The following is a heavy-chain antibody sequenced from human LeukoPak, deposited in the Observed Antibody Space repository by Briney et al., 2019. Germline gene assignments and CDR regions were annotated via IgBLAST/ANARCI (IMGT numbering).Heavy chain of an antibody. Sequence: PGGSLRLSCAASGFTFSSHSMNWVRQAPGKGLEWVSYISSSGSTIYYADSVKGRFTISRDNAKNSLYLQMNSLRAEDTAVYYCATEGDRRGGDYWGQGTLVTVSS. CDR3: ATEGDRRGGDY. J-gene: IGHJ4*02. CDR1: GFTFSSHS. CDR2: ISSSGSTI. D-gene: IGHD2-21*02. V-gene: IGHV3-48*04.